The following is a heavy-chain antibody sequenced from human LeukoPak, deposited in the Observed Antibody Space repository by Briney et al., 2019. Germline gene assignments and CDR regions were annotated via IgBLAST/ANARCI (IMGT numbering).Heavy chain of an antibody. CDR2: ISGSGGST. Sequence: GGSLRLSCAASGFAFSIYAMSWVRQVPGKGLEWVSGISGSGGSTYYADSVKGRFTISRDNSKNTLYLQMDSLRAEDTAVYYCAKWQTRSFDPWGQGALVTVSS. CDR1: GFAFSIYA. CDR3: AKWQTRSFDP. D-gene: IGHD4-23*01. J-gene: IGHJ5*02. V-gene: IGHV3-23*01.